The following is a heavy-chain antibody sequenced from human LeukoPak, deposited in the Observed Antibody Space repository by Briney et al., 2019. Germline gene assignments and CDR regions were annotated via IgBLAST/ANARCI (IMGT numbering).Heavy chain of an antibody. V-gene: IGHV3-48*02. CDR1: GFTFSSHS. J-gene: IGHJ4*02. D-gene: IGHD3-22*01. CDR2: ISSGSSSI. CDR3: ARGPGSGSYPFDY. Sequence: GGSLTLTCAASGFTFSSHSMNWVRQAPGKGLEWVSYISSGSSSIYYADPVKGRFTISSDNAKNSLYLQMNSLRDEDTAVYYSARGPGSGSYPFDYWGQGTLVTVSS.